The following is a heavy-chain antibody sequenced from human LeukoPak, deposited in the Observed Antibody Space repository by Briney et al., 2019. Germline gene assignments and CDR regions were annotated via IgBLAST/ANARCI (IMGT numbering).Heavy chain of an antibody. D-gene: IGHD5-18*01. CDR2: FDPEDGET. CDR3: ARGGIQLWLHYFDY. CDR1: GYTLTELS. J-gene: IGHJ4*02. Sequence: ASVKVSCKVSGYTLTELSMHWVRQAPGKGLEWMGGFDPEDGETIYAQKFQGRVTMTEDTSTDTAYMELTSLRSDDTAMYYCARGGIQLWLHYFDYWGQGTLVTVSS. V-gene: IGHV1-24*01.